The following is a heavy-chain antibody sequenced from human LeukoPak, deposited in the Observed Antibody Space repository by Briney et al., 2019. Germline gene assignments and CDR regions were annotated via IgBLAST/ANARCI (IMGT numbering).Heavy chain of an antibody. D-gene: IGHD5-24*01. CDR3: ARHVEMATMAGFDY. CDR2: IYPGDSDT. CDR1: GYSFASYW. Sequence: GESLKISCKGSGYSFASYWIGWVRQMPGNGLEWMGIIYPGDSDTRYSPSFQGQVTISADKSIGTAYLQWSSLKASDTAMYYCARHVEMATMAGFDYWGQGTLVTVSS. J-gene: IGHJ4*02. V-gene: IGHV5-51*01.